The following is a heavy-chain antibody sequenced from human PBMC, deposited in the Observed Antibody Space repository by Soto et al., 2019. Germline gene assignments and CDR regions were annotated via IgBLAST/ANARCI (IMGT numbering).Heavy chain of an antibody. J-gene: IGHJ4*02. CDR1: GFSFGYYP. CDR3: APEEWRGGACHY. D-gene: IGHD3-3*01. V-gene: IGHV3-23*01. CDR2: IGASGDRT. Sequence: EVQLLESGGGLVEPGGSLRLSCAASGFSFGYYPMGWVRQAPGKGLEWIAHIGASGDRTFYPDSVEGRFTISRDNSKNTLYLQMNRLGVEDTAVYLCAPEEWRGGACHYWGQGTLVTVSS.